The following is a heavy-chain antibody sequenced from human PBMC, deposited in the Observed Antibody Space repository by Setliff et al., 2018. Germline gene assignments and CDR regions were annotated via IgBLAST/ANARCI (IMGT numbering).Heavy chain of an antibody. V-gene: IGHV1-18*01. D-gene: IGHD1-1*01. J-gene: IGHJ3*02. CDR1: GYSFTMYG. CDR3: LRDRPYINSPENAFDI. Sequence: ASVKVSCKASGYSFTMYGVNWVRLAPGQGIEWMGWISAFSRHTEYSQKFKGRVAVTTDASTSTAYLDLWSLTSNDTAVYYCLRDRPYINSPENAFDIWGQGTTVTVSS. CDR2: ISAFSRHT.